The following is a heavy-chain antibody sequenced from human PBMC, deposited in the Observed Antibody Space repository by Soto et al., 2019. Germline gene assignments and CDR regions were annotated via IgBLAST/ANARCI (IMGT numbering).Heavy chain of an antibody. CDR2: IYYSGST. D-gene: IGHD6-19*01. Sequence: NPSETVSLTCTVSGGSISSSSYYWGWIRQPPGKGLEWIGSIYYSGSTYYNPSLKSRVAISVDTSKNQFSLKLSSVTAADTAVYYCARDFSSGWYRDYYYYGMDVWGQGTTVTVSS. CDR1: GGSISSSSYY. CDR3: ARDFSSGWYRDYYYYGMDV. V-gene: IGHV4-39*01. J-gene: IGHJ6*02.